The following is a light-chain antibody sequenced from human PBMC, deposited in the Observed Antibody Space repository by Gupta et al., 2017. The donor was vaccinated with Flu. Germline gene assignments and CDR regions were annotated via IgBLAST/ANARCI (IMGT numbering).Light chain of an antibody. V-gene: IGLV2-14*01. CDR2: EVS. Sequence: QSALTQPASVSGSPGQSITISCTGTSSDVGGYNYVSWYQQHPGKAPKRRMYEVSNRPSGVSNRFSGSKSGKMAFLTISGLQAEDEADEYCSSYPSSSYVFGGGTKLTVL. CDR1: SSDVGGYNY. CDR3: SSYPSSSYV. J-gene: IGLJ2*01.